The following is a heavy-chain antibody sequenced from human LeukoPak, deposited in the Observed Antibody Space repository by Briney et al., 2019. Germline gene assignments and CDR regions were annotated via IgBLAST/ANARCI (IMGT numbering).Heavy chain of an antibody. J-gene: IGHJ4*02. CDR3: AKVETAAAATLRGFDY. CDR2: IGGSGGST. D-gene: IGHD6-13*01. CDR1: GFTFGSYW. Sequence: GRSLRLSCAASGFTFGSYWMSWVRQAPGKGLEWVSSIGGSGGSTYYADSVKGRFTISRDNSKNTLYLQMNSLRAEDTAVYYCAKVETAAAATLRGFDYWGQGTLVTVSS. V-gene: IGHV3-23*01.